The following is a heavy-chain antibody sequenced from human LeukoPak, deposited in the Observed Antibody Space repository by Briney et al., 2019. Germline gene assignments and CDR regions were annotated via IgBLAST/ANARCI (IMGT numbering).Heavy chain of an antibody. D-gene: IGHD5-18*01. Sequence: PGGSLRLSCAASGFTFSSYAMSWVRQAQGKGLKWVSAISGSGGSKCYADSVKGRFPISRDNSKNTLYLQMNSLRAEDTAVYYCAKAPTAINWFDPWGQGTLVTVSS. CDR2: ISGSGGSK. J-gene: IGHJ5*02. CDR3: AKAPTAINWFDP. V-gene: IGHV3-23*01. CDR1: GFTFSSYA.